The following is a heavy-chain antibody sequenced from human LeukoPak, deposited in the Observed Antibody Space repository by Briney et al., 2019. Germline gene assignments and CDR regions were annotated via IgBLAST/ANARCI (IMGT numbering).Heavy chain of an antibody. CDR3: AKARQLLLYYFDY. Sequence: PGGSLRLSCAASGFTFSSYSMNWVRQAPGKGLEWVSSISSSSSYIYYADSVKGWFTISRDNSKNTLYLQMNSLRAEDTAVYYCAKARQLLLYYFDYWGQGTLVTVSS. V-gene: IGHV3-21*04. J-gene: IGHJ4*02. D-gene: IGHD2-2*01. CDR1: GFTFSSYS. CDR2: ISSSSSYI.